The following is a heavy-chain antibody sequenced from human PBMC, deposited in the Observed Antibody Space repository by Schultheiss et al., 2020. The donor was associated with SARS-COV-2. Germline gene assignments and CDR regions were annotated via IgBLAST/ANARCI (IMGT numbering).Heavy chain of an antibody. J-gene: IGHJ4*02. CDR2: ISYDGSNK. Sequence: GGSLRLSCAASGFTFSTYAMHWVRQAPGKGLEWVAVISYDGSNKYYADSVKGRFTISRDNSKNTLYLQMNSLRAEDTAVYYCAKDGYGDYSYFDYWGQGTLVTVSS. CDR1: GFTFSTYA. V-gene: IGHV3-30-3*01. D-gene: IGHD4-17*01. CDR3: AKDGYGDYSYFDY.